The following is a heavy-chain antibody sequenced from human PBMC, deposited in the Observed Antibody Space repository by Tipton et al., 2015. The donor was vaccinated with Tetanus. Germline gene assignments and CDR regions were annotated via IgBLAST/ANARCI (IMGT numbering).Heavy chain of an antibody. CDR1: GFTFSSYA. Sequence: SLRLSCAASGFTFSSYAMSWVRQAPGKGLERVSAISGSGGSTYYADSVKGRFTISRDNAKNTLYLQMNSLRAEDTAVYYCARDSSMAVADPILWYWGQGTLVTVSS. V-gene: IGHV3-23*01. CDR2: ISGSGGST. J-gene: IGHJ4*02. CDR3: ARDSSMAVADPILWY. D-gene: IGHD6-19*01.